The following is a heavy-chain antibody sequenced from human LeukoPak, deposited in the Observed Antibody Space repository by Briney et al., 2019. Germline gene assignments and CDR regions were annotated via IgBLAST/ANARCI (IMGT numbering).Heavy chain of an antibody. CDR1: GYSFTGYY. D-gene: IGHD6-19*01. CDR2: INPNSGDT. Sequence: ASVKVSCKASGYSFTGYYMHWVRQAPGQGLEWMGWINPNSGDTKYAQKFQGRVTITTDTSTSTAYMELRSLRSDDTAVYYCARGDIAVAGTGGDYWGQGTLVTVSS. V-gene: IGHV1-2*02. J-gene: IGHJ4*02. CDR3: ARGDIAVAGTGGDY.